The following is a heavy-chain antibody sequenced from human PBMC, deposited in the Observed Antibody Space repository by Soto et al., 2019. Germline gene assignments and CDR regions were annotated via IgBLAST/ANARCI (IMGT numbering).Heavy chain of an antibody. CDR3: ARDTGTYPYYLDY. Sequence: SETLSFTCTVSGGCISSGENFWNWIRQSPGKRLEWIGYIHHSGSTYYIQSLKSRLTRSVETSKNQISLKLNSVTAADTAVYYCARDTGTYPYYLDYWGQGSLVAVSS. CDR1: GGCISSGENF. V-gene: IGHV4-30-4*01. J-gene: IGHJ4*02. CDR2: IHHSGST. D-gene: IGHD1-26*01.